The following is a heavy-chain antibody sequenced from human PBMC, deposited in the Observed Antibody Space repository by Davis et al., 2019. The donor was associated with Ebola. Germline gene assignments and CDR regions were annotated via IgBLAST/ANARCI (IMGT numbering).Heavy chain of an antibody. CDR1: GGSFSGYY. V-gene: IGHV4-34*01. J-gene: IGHJ6*03. Sequence: PSETLSLTCAVYGGSFSGYYWSWIRQPPGKGLEWIGEINHSGSTNYNPSLKSRVTISVDKSKNQFFLRLSSVTAADTAVYYCARGVTVAPEFYSYYMDVWGKGTTVTVSS. D-gene: IGHD6-19*01. CDR2: INHSGST. CDR3: ARGVTVAPEFYSYYMDV.